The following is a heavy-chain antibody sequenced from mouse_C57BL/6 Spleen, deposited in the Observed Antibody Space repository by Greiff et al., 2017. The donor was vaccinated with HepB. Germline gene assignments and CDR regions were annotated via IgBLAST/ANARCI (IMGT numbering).Heavy chain of an antibody. J-gene: IGHJ2*01. Sequence: VQLQQSGPELVKPGASVKIPCKASGYTFTDYNMDWVKQSHGKSLEWIGDINPNNGGTIYNQKFKGKATLTVDKSTSTAYMELRSLTSEDTAVYYGASEKYGSSSYYFDYWGQGTTLTVSS. CDR3: ASEKYGSSSYYFDY. CDR2: INPNNGGT. D-gene: IGHD1-1*01. CDR1: GYTFTDYN. V-gene: IGHV1-18*01.